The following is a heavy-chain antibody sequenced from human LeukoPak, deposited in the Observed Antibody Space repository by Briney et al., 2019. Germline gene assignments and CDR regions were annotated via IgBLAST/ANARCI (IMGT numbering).Heavy chain of an antibody. CDR1: GFTFGDYA. Sequence: GRSLRLSCTGSGFTFGDYAMSWVRQAPGTGLEWVGFIRSKAYGGTTEYAASVKGRFTISRDDSKSIAYLQMNSLKTEDTAVYYCTRSTPYYYDSSGYYQNFVFWGQGTLVTVSS. CDR3: TRSTPYYYDSSGYYQNFVF. V-gene: IGHV3-49*04. J-gene: IGHJ4*02. D-gene: IGHD3-22*01. CDR2: IRSKAYGGTT.